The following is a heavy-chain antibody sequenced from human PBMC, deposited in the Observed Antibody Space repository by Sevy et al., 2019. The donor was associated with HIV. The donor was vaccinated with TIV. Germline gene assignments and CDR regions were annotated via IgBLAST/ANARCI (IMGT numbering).Heavy chain of an antibody. CDR2: ISGSAGNT. Sequence: GGSLRLSCAASGFTFSSFAMSWVRQAPGKGLEWVSGISGSAGNTYYADSVKGRFTISRDNSKNTLYLQMNSLRADDTAVYYRAKGTAVSGLRSNWFDPWGQGTLVTVSS. CDR1: GFTFSSFA. V-gene: IGHV3-23*01. D-gene: IGHD3-3*01. J-gene: IGHJ5*02. CDR3: AKGTAVSGLRSNWFDP.